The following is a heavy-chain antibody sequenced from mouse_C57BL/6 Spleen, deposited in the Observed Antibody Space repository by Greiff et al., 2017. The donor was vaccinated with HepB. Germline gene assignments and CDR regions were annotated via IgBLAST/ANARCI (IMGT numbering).Heavy chain of an antibody. CDR3: ARLYYSNYPI. CDR2: IYPGDGDT. J-gene: IGHJ4*01. CDR1: GYAFSSYW. D-gene: IGHD2-5*01. Sequence: VKLMESGAELVKPGASVKISCKASGYAFSSYWMNWVKQRPGKGLEWIGQIYPGDGDTNYNGKFKGKATLTADKSSSTAYMQLSSLTSEDSAVYFCARLYYSNYPIWGQGTSVTVSS. V-gene: IGHV1-80*01.